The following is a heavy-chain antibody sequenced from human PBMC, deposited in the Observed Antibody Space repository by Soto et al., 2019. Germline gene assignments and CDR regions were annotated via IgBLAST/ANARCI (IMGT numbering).Heavy chain of an antibody. CDR2: ISWNSGSI. Sequence: EVQLVESGGGLVQPGRSLRLSCAASGFTFDDYAMHWVRQAPGKGLEWVSGISWNSGSIGDADSVKDRFNITRDKAKNSMYLPMKSLRAADTALYYCAKDRNNPSNTGGAFDIWGKGTMVTVSS. V-gene: IGHV3-9*01. CDR3: AKDRNNPSNTGGAFDI. D-gene: IGHD3-16*01. J-gene: IGHJ3*02. CDR1: GFTFDDYA.